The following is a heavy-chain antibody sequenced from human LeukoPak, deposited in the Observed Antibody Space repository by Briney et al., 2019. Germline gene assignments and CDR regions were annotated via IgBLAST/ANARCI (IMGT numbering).Heavy chain of an antibody. D-gene: IGHD3-22*01. Sequence: ASVKVSCKASGGIFSTSAISWVRQAPGQGLEWMGIINPSGGSTSYAQKFQGRVTMTRDMSTSTVYMELSSLRSEDTAVYYCARNLGYDSNTLLGYWGQGTLVTVSS. CDR1: GGIFSTSA. CDR2: INPSGGST. J-gene: IGHJ4*02. V-gene: IGHV1-46*01. CDR3: ARNLGYDSNTLLGY.